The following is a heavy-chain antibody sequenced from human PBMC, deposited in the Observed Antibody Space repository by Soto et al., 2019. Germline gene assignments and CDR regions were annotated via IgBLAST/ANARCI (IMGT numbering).Heavy chain of an antibody. J-gene: IGHJ4*02. CDR1: GVSIDSGYW. CDR2: MPRGGST. Sequence: PSETLSLSCSVSGVSIDSGYWWGWVRQPPGKDLEWLGDMPRGGSTNYNPSLKSRVTILLDKSKNQFSLSLSFLTAADTATYYCARSFGWYAFESWGQGILVTVSS. CDR3: ARSFGWYAFES. V-gene: IGHV4-4*02. D-gene: IGHD6-19*01.